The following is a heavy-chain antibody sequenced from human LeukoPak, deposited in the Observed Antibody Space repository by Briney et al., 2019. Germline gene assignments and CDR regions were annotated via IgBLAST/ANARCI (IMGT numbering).Heavy chain of an antibody. D-gene: IGHD3-22*01. J-gene: IGHJ6*03. Sequence: SETLSLTCTVSGGSISSSSYYWGWIRQPPGKGLEWIGSIYYSGSTYYNPSLKSRVTISVDTSKNQFSLKLSSVTAADTAVYYCARYGLGHYYDSSGYYSPVYYMDVWGKGTTVTVSS. CDR1: GGSISSSSYY. CDR2: IYYSGST. V-gene: IGHV4-39*07. CDR3: ARYGLGHYYDSSGYYSPVYYMDV.